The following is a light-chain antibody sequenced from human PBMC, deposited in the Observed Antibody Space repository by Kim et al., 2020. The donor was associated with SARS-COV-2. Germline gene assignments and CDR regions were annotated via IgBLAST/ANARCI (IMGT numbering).Light chain of an antibody. CDR1: NIGSKN. Sequence: SVAQGQTARITCGGNNIGSKNVYWYQQKPGQAPVLVIYRDTNRPSEIPERFSGSNSGNTATLTISRAQAGDEADYYCQVWDSSTAVFGGGTQLTVL. J-gene: IGLJ3*02. CDR2: RDT. CDR3: QVWDSSTAV. V-gene: IGLV3-9*01.